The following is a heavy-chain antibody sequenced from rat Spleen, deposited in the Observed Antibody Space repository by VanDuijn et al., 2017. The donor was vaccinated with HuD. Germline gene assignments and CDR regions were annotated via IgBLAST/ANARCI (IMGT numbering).Heavy chain of an antibody. Sequence: EVQLVESDGGLVQPGRSLKLSCAVSGFTFNNYVMAWVRQAPTKGLEWVAAFSYDGFTTYYQDSVRGRFTISSDNTKTTLYLQMDRLRSEDTATYYWATCNYGGCFDYWGQGVMVTVSS. V-gene: IGHV5-29*01. CDR2: FSYDGFTT. D-gene: IGHD1-11*01. CDR1: GFTFNNYV. J-gene: IGHJ2*01. CDR3: ATCNYGGCFDY.